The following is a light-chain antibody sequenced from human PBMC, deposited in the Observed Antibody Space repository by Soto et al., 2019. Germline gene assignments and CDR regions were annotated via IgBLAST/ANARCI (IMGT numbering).Light chain of an antibody. CDR2: DAS. V-gene: IGKV3-11*01. CDR3: QQRSNWPPGLT. J-gene: IGKJ4*01. CDR1: QRVSTY. Sequence: ELVLTKPQAPLLWSPGERPTLSCRPSQRVSTYLAWYKQKPGQAPRLLFYDASNRATGIPARFSGSGSGTDFTLTISSLEPEDFAVYYCQQRSNWPPGLTFGGGTKVEIK.